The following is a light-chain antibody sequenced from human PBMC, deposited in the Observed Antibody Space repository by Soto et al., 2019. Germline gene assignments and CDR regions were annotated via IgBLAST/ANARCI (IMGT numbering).Light chain of an antibody. J-gene: IGKJ1*01. CDR2: ATS. Sequence: EIVLTQSPGTLSLSLGETATLSCRASQTVNSDYLAWFQQRPGQAPRLLIFATSRRATDIPDRFSGSGSGTDFTLAIRRLEPEDFAVYYCHQFGYSPRTFGQGTKVDIK. CDR3: HQFGYSPRT. V-gene: IGKV3-20*01. CDR1: QTVNSDY.